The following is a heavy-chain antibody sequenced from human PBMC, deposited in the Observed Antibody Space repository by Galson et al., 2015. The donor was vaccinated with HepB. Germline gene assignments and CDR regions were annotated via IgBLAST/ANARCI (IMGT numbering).Heavy chain of an antibody. CDR1: GGTFSSYA. J-gene: IGHJ3*02. CDR2: IIPIFGTA. CDR3: ARGRHAQYCSSTSCYPASDAFDI. V-gene: IGHV1-69*13. Sequence: SVKVSCKASGGTFSSYAISWVRQAPGQGLEWMGVIIPIFGTANYAQKFQGRVTITADESTSTAYMELSSLRSEDTAVYYCARGRHAQYCSSTSCYPASDAFDIWGQGTMVTVSS. D-gene: IGHD2-2*01.